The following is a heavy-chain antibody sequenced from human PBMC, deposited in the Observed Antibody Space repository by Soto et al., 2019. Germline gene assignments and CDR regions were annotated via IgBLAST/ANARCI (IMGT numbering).Heavy chain of an antibody. CDR2: IVVGSGNT. D-gene: IGHD3-10*01. CDR3: AAGQLLWFGDTPNWFDP. J-gene: IGHJ5*02. Sequence: GASVKVSCKASGFTFTSSAMQWVRQARGQRLEWIGWIVVGSGNTNYAQKFQERVTITRDMSTSTAYMELSSLRSEDTAVYYCAAGQLLWFGDTPNWFDPWGQGTLVTV. CDR1: GFTFTSSA. V-gene: IGHV1-58*02.